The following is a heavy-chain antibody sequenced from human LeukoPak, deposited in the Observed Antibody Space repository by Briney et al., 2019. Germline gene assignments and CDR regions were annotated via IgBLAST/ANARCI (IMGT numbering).Heavy chain of an antibody. D-gene: IGHD6-13*01. CDR3: TRDIAAAGSVSY. V-gene: IGHV3-73*01. J-gene: IGHJ4*02. Sequence: GGSLRLSCAASGFTFSGSAMHWVRQASGKGLEWVGRTRSKANSYATAYAASVKGRFTISRDDSKNTAYLQMNSLKTEDAAVYYCTRDIAAAGSVSYWGQGTLVTVSS. CDR1: GFTFSGSA. CDR2: TRSKANSYAT.